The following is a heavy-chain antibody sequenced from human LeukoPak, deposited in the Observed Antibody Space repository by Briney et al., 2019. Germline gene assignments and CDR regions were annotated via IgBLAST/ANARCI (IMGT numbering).Heavy chain of an antibody. J-gene: IGHJ4*02. CDR2: ISSRSGDI. CDR1: GSTFSSYS. D-gene: IGHD6-13*01. CDR3: ARGHSNSWHYFDY. V-gene: IGHV3-21*01. Sequence: GGSLRLSCAASGSTFSSYSMTWVRQAPGKGLEWVSSISSRSGDIYYADSLKGRFTISRDNAKSSLYLQMSSLRPEDTAVYYCARGHSNSWHYFDYWGQGTLVTVSS.